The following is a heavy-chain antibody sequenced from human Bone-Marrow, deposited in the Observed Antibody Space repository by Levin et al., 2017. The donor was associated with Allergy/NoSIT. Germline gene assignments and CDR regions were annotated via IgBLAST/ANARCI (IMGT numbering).Heavy chain of an antibody. CDR2: INPNSGGT. CDR1: GYTFTGYY. J-gene: IGHJ4*02. CDR3: ARGGYDFWSGYQRDYFDY. V-gene: IGHV1-2*06. Sequence: ASVKVSCKASGYTFTGYYMHWVRQAPGQGLEWMGRINPNSGGTNYAQKFQGRVTMTRDTSISTAYMELSRLRSDDTAVYYCARGGYDFWSGYQRDYFDYWGQGTLVTVSS. D-gene: IGHD3-3*01.